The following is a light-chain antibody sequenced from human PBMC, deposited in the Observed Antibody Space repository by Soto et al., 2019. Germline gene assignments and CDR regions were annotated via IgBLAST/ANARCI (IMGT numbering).Light chain of an antibody. J-gene: IGKJ5*01. Sequence: DIQMTQSPSSLSASVGDRVTITCRASQGISNFLAWYQHKPGKVPKLLISAASILQSGVPSRFSGSGSGTDFSLIITSLQPEDVVPYYCQKYSSVITFGQGTRLEIK. CDR3: QKYSSVIT. V-gene: IGKV1-27*01. CDR1: QGISNF. CDR2: AAS.